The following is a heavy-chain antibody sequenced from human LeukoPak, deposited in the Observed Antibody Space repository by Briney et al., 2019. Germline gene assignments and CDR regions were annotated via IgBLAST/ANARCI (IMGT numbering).Heavy chain of an antibody. CDR3: ARDQEGFDY. J-gene: IGHJ4*02. CDR2: IYPRDGST. V-gene: IGHV1-46*01. Sequence: ASVKVSCKASGYTFTSNYIHWVRQAPGQGLEWMGMIYPRDGSTSYAQKFQGRVTVTRDTSTSTVHMELSGLRSEDTAVYYCARDQEGFDYWAREPWSPSPQ. CDR1: GYTFTSNY.